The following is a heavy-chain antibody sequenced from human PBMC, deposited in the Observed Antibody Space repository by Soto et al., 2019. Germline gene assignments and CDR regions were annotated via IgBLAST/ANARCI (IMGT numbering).Heavy chain of an antibody. CDR2: IYYSGST. D-gene: IGHD6-13*01. Sequence: QLQLQESGPGLVKPSETLSLTCTVSGGSISSSSYYWGWIRQPPGKGLEWIGSIYYSGSTYYNPSLKSRVTISVDTSKNQFSLKLSSVTAADTAVYYCASLWRWQQLEAPILRWWGQGTLVTVSS. CDR3: ASLWRWQQLEAPILRW. CDR1: GGSISSSSYY. J-gene: IGHJ4*02. V-gene: IGHV4-39*01.